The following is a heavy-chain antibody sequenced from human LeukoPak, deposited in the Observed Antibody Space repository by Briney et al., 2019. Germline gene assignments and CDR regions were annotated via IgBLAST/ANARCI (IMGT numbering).Heavy chain of an antibody. Sequence: ASVKVSCKASGYTFTGYYMHWVRQAPGQGLEWMGWINPNSGGTNYAQKFQGRVTMTRDTSISTAYMELSRLRSEDTAVYYCARVKTDIAVAAPADYYYYYMDVWGKGTTVTVSS. CDR2: INPNSGGT. CDR3: ARVKTDIAVAAPADYYYYYMDV. D-gene: IGHD6-19*01. V-gene: IGHV1-2*02. CDR1: GYTFTGYY. J-gene: IGHJ6*03.